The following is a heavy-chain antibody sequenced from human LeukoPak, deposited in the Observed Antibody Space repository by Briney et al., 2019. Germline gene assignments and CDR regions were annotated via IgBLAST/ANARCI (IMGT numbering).Heavy chain of an antibody. V-gene: IGHV1-8*01. CDR3: TRGHYADSQY. Sequence: ASVKVSSKASGYTFTSYDIYWVRHAPGQGFGWMGWINPDSGNAGYGQKFQGRLTMTRDASISTAYMELSSLRSEYTAFYYCTRGHYADSQYWGQGTLVTVSS. J-gene: IGHJ4*02. CDR1: GYTFTSYD. CDR2: INPDSGNA. D-gene: IGHD4-17*01.